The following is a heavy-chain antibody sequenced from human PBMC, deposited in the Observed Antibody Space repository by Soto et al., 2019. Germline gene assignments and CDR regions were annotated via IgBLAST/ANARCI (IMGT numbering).Heavy chain of an antibody. V-gene: IGHV1-3*01. CDR2: INAGNGNT. CDR1: GYAFTSYA. CDR3: ASRQVVAGTNDYYYGMDG. D-gene: IGHD6-19*01. J-gene: IGHJ6*02. Sequence: ASVKVSCKASGYAFTSYAMHWVRQAPGQRLEWMGWINAGNGNTKYSQKFQGRVTIIRDTAASTAYMELSSLRSEDTAVYYCASRQVVAGTNDYYYGMDGWGQGTTVTVSS.